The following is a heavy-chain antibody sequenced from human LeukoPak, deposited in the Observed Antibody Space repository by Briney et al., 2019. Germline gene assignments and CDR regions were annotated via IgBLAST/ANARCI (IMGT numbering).Heavy chain of an antibody. CDR1: GGSISTYY. Sequence: PSETLSLTCTVSGGSISTYYWSWIRQPPGKGLEWIGYIYYSGSTNYDPSLRSRVTISVDMSKNEFSLKLTSVTAADTAVYYCTRGGVVGATNAFDIWGQGTTVTVSS. CDR3: TRGGVVGATNAFDI. D-gene: IGHD1-26*01. V-gene: IGHV4-59*01. J-gene: IGHJ3*02. CDR2: IYYSGST.